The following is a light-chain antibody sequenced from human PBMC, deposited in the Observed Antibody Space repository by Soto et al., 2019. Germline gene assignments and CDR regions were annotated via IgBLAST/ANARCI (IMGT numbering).Light chain of an antibody. Sequence: EIVMTHSPGTLSLSPWERATLSCRASQRVGSSYLVCHQHKPLRAPRLLIYGTSSRATGIPDRVSGRGAGTDCTLSISRLEPEDIAEYYCQRYGNSPITFGQGTRLEI. J-gene: IGKJ5*01. V-gene: IGKV3-20*01. CDR3: QRYGNSPIT. CDR1: QRVGSSY. CDR2: GTS.